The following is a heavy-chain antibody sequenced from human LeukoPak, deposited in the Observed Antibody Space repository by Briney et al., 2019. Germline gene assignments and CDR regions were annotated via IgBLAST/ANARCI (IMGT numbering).Heavy chain of an antibody. CDR2: INSDGSST. J-gene: IGHJ4*02. CDR3: ANDLLGYCSGGSCENPGY. CDR1: GFTFSSYW. Sequence: GGSLRLSCAASGFTFSSYWMHWVRQAPGKGLVWVSRINSDGSSTSYADSVKGRFTISRDNAKNTLYLQMNSLRAEDTAVYYCANDLLGYCSGGSCENPGYRGQGTLVTVSS. V-gene: IGHV3-74*01. D-gene: IGHD2-15*01.